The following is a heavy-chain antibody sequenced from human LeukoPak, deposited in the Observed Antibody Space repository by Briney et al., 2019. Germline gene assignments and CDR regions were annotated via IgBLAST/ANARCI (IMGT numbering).Heavy chain of an antibody. CDR2: ISSSSSYI. J-gene: IGHJ4*02. CDR1: EFPFSSYN. CDR3: ARVWPYGHANSIDY. Sequence: PGGSLRLSCAASEFPFSSYNMNWVRQAPGKGLEWVSSISSSSSYIYYADSVKGRFTISRDNAKNSLYLQMNSLRAEDTAVYYCARVWPYGHANSIDYWGQGTLVTVSS. D-gene: IGHD3-10*01. V-gene: IGHV3-21*01.